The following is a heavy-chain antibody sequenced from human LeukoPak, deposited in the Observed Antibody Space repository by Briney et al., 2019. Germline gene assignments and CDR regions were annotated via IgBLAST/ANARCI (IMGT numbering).Heavy chain of an antibody. V-gene: IGHV3-30*03. CDR1: GFPFSDYG. CDR2: ISHDGNNK. D-gene: IGHD6-19*01. Sequence: GGSLRLSCAASGFPFSDYGMYWVRQAPGKGLEWLAVISHDGNNKYYADSVKGRITISRDNSKNTLYLQMNSLRAEDTAVYYCARDSDGWYLDYWGQGTLVTVSS. J-gene: IGHJ4*02. CDR3: ARDSDGWYLDY.